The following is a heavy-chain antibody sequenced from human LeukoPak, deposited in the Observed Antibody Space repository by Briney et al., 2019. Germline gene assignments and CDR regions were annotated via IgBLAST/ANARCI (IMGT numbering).Heavy chain of an antibody. Sequence: GGSLRLSCAASGFTFSSYEMNWVRQAPGKGLEWVSYISSSRSTIYYAAFVKGRFTISRDNAKNSLYLQMNSLRAEDTAVYYCAELGITMIGGVWGKGTTVTISS. J-gene: IGHJ6*04. CDR2: ISSSRSTI. D-gene: IGHD3-10*02. V-gene: IGHV3-48*03. CDR1: GFTFSSYE. CDR3: AELGITMIGGV.